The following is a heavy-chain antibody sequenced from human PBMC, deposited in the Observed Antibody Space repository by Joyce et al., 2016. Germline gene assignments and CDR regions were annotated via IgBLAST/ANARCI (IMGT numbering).Heavy chain of an antibody. CDR3: ASGFNFKGRSFFDY. CDR1: GASVSSGGYS. CDR2: IYQNEST. D-gene: IGHD3-10*01. V-gene: IGHV4-30-2*01. J-gene: IGHJ4*02. Sequence: QLQLQESGSGLVKPSQTLSLICAVSGASVSSGGYSWSWIQQPPGKGLEWIGYIYQNESTYSNPTLKSRVTISVDRSKNQFSLKLASVSAADTAVYYCASGFNFKGRSFFDYWGQGALVTVSS.